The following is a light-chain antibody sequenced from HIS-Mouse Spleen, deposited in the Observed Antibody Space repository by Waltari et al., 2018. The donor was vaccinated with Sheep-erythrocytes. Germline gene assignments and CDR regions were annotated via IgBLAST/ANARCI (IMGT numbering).Light chain of an antibody. CDR1: SSDVGSYNL. CDR3: CSYAGSSTPWV. CDR2: EGS. Sequence: QSALTQPASVSGSPGQSITISCTGTSSDVGSYNLVSWYQQHPGKAPKLMIYEGSKRPSGVSNRLSGSKSGNTASLTIPGLQAEDEADYYCCSYAGSSTPWVFGGGTKLTVL. V-gene: IGLV2-23*01. J-gene: IGLJ3*02.